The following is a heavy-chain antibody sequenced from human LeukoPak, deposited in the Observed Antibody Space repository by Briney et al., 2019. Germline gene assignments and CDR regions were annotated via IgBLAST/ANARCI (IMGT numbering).Heavy chain of an antibody. D-gene: IGHD3-10*01. CDR2: IFRSGST. CDR1: GGSISDYY. J-gene: IGHJ4*02. CDR3: ARERYRRGNPYGLKHFDY. V-gene: IGHV4-4*07. Sequence: SETLSLTCNVSGGSISDYYWNWIRQPAGKGLEWIGRIFRSGSTNYNPSLKSRVSMSIDTSRNQFSLTLTSVTAADTAVYYCARERYRRGNPYGLKHFDYWGRGALVTVSS.